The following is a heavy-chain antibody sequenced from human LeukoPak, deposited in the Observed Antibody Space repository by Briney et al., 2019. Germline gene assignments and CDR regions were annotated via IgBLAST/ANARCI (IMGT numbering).Heavy chain of an antibody. CDR3: ARVGDTAMVTFDY. J-gene: IGHJ4*02. D-gene: IGHD5-18*01. V-gene: IGHV1-69*13. CDR2: IIPIFGTA. Sequence: VASVKVSCTASGGTFSSYAISWVRQAPGQGLEWMGGIIPIFGTANYAQKFQGRVTITADESTSTAYMELSSLRSEDTAVYYCARVGDTAMVTFDYWGPGTLVTVSS. CDR1: GGTFSSYA.